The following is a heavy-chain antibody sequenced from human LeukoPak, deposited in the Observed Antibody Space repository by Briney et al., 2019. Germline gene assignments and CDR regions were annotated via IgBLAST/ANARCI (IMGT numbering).Heavy chain of an antibody. V-gene: IGHV3-23*01. D-gene: IGHD6-19*01. CDR2: ISGSGGST. CDR1: GFTFSSYA. J-gene: IGHJ4*02. CDR3: AKGLKGSGWTYWAYYFDY. Sequence: GGSLRLSCAASGFTFSSYAMSWVRQAPGKGLEWVSAISGSGGSTYYADSVKGRFTISRDNSKNTLYLQMNSLRAEDTAVYYCAKGLKGSGWTYWAYYFDYWGQGTLVTVSS.